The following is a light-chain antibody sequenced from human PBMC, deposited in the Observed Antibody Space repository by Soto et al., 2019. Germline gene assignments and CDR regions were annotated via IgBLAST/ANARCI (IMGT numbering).Light chain of an antibody. J-gene: IGLJ3*02. V-gene: IGLV2-14*01. CDR1: SSDVGGYNY. CDR3: SSYSSSTTRLL. CDR2: EVT. Sequence: QSALTQPASVSGSPGQSITISCTGTSSDVGGYNYVSWYQQHPGKAPKLIIYEVTSRPSEISYRFSGSKSGNTASLTISGLKSDDEADYYCSSYSSSTTRLLFGGGTKLTVL.